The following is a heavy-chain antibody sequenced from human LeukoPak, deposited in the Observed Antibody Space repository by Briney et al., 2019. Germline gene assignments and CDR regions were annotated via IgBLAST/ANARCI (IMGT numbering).Heavy chain of an antibody. J-gene: IGHJ3*02. Sequence: ASVKVSCKASGGTFSSYAISWVRQAPGQGLEWMGRIIPILGIANYAQKFQGRVTITADKSTSTAYMELSSLRSEDTAVYYCAREARITMIVVVTTDAFDIWGQGTMVTVSS. V-gene: IGHV1-69*04. CDR1: GGTFSSYA. CDR3: AREARITMIVVVTTDAFDI. CDR2: IIPILGIA. D-gene: IGHD3-22*01.